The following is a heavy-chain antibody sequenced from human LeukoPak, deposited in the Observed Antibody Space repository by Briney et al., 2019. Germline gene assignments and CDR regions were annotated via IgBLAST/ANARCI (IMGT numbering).Heavy chain of an antibody. V-gene: IGHV4-34*01. Sequence: PSETLSLTCAVYGGSFSGYYWSWIRQPPGKGLEWIGEINHSGSTNYNPSLKSRVTISVDTSKNQFSLKLSSVTAADTAVYYCARGRVRRARVPATVGVDYWGQGTLVTVSS. D-gene: IGHD2-2*01. CDR2: INHSGST. J-gene: IGHJ4*02. CDR3: ARGRVRRARVPATVGVDY. CDR1: GGSFSGYY.